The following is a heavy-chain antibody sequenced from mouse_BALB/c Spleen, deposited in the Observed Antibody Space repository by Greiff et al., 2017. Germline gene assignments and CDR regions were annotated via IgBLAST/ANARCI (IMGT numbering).Heavy chain of an antibody. CDR2: ISSGSSTI. CDR3: ARRGEVYYAMDY. J-gene: IGHJ4*01. Sequence: EVQLVESGGGLVQPGGSRKLSCAASGFTFSSFGMHWVRQAPEKGLEWVAYISSGSSTIYYADTVKGRFTISRDNPKNTLFLQMTSLRSEDTAMYYCARRGEVYYAMDYWGQGTSVTVSS. V-gene: IGHV5-17*02. CDR1: GFTFSSFG.